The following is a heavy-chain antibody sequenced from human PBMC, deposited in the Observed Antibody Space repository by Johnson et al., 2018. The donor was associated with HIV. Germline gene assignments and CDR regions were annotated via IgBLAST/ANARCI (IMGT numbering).Heavy chain of an antibody. V-gene: IGHV3-64*01. CDR2: ISSNGGST. CDR3: ARFEAFITTHRGGGEAFDI. CDR1: GFIFSSYA. J-gene: IGHJ3*02. Sequence: VQLVESGGGLVQPGGSLRLSCAASGFIFSSYAMHWVRQAPGKGLQYVSAISSNGGSTYYANSVKGRFTISRDNSRNTLYLQMGRLRVEDMAVYYCARFEAFITTHRGGGEAFDIWGQGTMVVVS. D-gene: IGHD3-10*01.